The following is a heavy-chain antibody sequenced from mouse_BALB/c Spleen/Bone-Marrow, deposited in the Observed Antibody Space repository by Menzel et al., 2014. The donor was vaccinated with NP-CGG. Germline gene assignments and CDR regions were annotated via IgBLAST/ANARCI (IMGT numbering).Heavy chain of an antibody. D-gene: IGHD1-1*01. J-gene: IGHJ4*01. CDR3: ARHPIYYYGSSWGNYAMDY. V-gene: IGHV5-12-2*01. CDR1: GFTFSSYT. Sequence: EVQGVESGGGLVQPGGSLKLSCAASGFTFSSYTMSWVRQTPEKRLEWVAYINNGGGSTHYPDTVKGRYTISRDNAKNTLYLQMSSLKSEDTAMYYCARHPIYYYGSSWGNYAMDYWGQGTSVTVSS. CDR2: INNGGGST.